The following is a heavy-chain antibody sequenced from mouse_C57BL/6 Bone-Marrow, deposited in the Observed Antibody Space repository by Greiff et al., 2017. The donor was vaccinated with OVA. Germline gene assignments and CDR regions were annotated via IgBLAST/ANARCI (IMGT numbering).Heavy chain of an antibody. CDR3: ARDDGSSDDY. CDR1: GFTFSSYA. J-gene: IGHJ2*01. V-gene: IGHV5-4*01. Sequence: EVKLVESGGGLVKPGGSLKLSCAASGFTFSSYAMSWVRQTPEKRLEWVATISDGGSYTYYPDNVKGRFTISRDNAKNNLYLQMSHLKSEDTAMYYCARDDGSSDDYWGQGTTLTVSS. D-gene: IGHD1-1*01. CDR2: ISDGGSYT.